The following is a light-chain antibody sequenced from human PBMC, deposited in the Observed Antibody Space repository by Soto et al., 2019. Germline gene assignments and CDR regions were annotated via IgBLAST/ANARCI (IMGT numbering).Light chain of an antibody. J-gene: IGKJ4*01. CDR3: MQRKRFPRT. V-gene: IGKV2-40*01. CDR1: QSLFDSADGITY. CDR2: SVS. Sequence: DIVMTQSPVSLPVTPGEPASISCRSSQSLFDSADGITYLDWYLQKPGQSPQVLIYSVSYRASGVPDKFSGSGSGTDFTLRISRVEAEDVGVYYCMQRKRFPRTFGGGTKVEIK.